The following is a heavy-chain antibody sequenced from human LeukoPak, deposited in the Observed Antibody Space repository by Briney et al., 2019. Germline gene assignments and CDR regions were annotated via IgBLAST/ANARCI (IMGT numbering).Heavy chain of an antibody. V-gene: IGHV3-48*01. CDR2: ISSSSSTI. J-gene: IGHJ3*02. Sequence: PGGSLRLSCAASGFIFSSYSVIWVRQAPGKGLQWVSYISSSSSTIYYADSVKGRFTISRDNAKNSLYLQMNSLRAEDTAVYYCARRRDGYNPDAFDIWGQGTMVTVSS. CDR3: ARRRDGYNPDAFDI. CDR1: GFIFSSYS. D-gene: IGHD5-24*01.